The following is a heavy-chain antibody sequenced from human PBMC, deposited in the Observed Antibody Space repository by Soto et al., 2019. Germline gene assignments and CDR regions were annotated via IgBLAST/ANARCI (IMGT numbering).Heavy chain of an antibody. D-gene: IGHD3-22*01. J-gene: IGHJ4*02. CDR3: ARGLHYYDSSGLGY. CDR2: IYYSGST. V-gene: IGHV4-31*03. Sequence: SETLSLTCTVSGGSISSGGYYWSWIRQHPGKGLEWIGYIYYSGSTYYNPSLKSRVTISVDTSKNQFSLKLSSVTAADTAVYYCARGLHYYDSSGLGYWGQGTLVTVSS. CDR1: GGSISSGGYY.